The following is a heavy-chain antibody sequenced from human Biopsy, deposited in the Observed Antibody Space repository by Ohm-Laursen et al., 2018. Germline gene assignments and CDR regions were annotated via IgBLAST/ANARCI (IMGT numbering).Heavy chain of an antibody. J-gene: IGHJ4*02. CDR1: GGSFSGYY. CDR3: ARGRLRAVARFDY. V-gene: IGHV4-34*01. D-gene: IGHD6-19*01. CDR2: INHSGST. Sequence: SETLSLTCAVYGGSFSGYYWRWIRQPPGKGLEWIGEINHSGSTNYNPSLKSRVTISVDTSKNQFSLKLSSVTAADTAVYYCARGRLRAVARFDYWGQGTLVTVSS.